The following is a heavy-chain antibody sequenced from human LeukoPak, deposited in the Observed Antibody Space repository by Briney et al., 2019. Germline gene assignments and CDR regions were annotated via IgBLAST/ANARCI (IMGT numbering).Heavy chain of an antibody. CDR2: IYNSGST. Sequence: SETLSLTCTVSGGSIRSYYWSWIRQPPGKGLEWIGYIYNSGSTNYNPSLKSRVTISLDTSKNQFSLKLSSVTAADTAVYYCARKANFDYWGQGTLVTVSS. CDR1: GGSIRSYY. J-gene: IGHJ4*02. V-gene: IGHV4-59*01. D-gene: IGHD5-12*01. CDR3: ARKANFDY.